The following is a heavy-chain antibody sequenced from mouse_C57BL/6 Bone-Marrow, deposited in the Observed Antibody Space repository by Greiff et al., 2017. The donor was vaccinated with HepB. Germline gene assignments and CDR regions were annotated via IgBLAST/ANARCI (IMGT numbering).Heavy chain of an antibody. V-gene: IGHV5-15*01. D-gene: IGHD4-1*01. CDR2: ICTLAYST. Sequence: EVKVEESGGGLVQPGGSLKLSCAASGFTFSDYGMAWVRQAPRKGPEWVAFICTLAYSTNYADTVTGRITMSRENAKNTLYLEMSSLRSEDTAMYYCTSVKTGSMDYWGQGTSVTVSS. J-gene: IGHJ4*01. CDR3: TSVKTGSMDY. CDR1: GFTFSDYG.